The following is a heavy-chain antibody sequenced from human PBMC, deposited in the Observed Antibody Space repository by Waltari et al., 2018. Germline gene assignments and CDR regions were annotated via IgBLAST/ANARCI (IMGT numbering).Heavy chain of an antibody. CDR3: ARDRGSSWYVLEWFDP. CDR2: IIPIFGTA. V-gene: IGHV1-69*14. D-gene: IGHD6-13*01. CDR1: GGTFSSYA. J-gene: IGHJ5*02. Sequence: QVQLVQSGAEVKKPGSSVKVSCKASGGTFSSYAISWVRQAPGQGLEWLGGIIPIFGTANYAQKFKGRVTSTADKSTSTAYMELSSLRSEDRAVYYCARDRGSSWYVLEWFDPWGQGTLVTVSS.